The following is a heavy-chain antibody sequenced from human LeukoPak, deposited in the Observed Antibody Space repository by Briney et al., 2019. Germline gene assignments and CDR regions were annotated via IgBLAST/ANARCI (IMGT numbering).Heavy chain of an antibody. CDR1: GFTFSSYS. CDR3: ARGETTVVTPWSIDY. D-gene: IGHD4-23*01. V-gene: IGHV3-21*01. CDR2: ISSSSSYI. Sequence: PGGTLRLSCAASGFTFSSYSMNWVRQAPGKGLEWVSSISSSSSYIYYADSVKGLFTISRDNAKNSLYLQMNSLRAEDTAVYYCARGETTVVTPWSIDYWAREPWSPSPQ. J-gene: IGHJ4*02.